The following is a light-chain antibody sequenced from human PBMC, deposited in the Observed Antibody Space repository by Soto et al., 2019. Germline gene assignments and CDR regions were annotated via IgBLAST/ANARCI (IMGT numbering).Light chain of an antibody. CDR2: GAS. V-gene: IGKV3-20*01. CDR3: HQYASSPQT. Sequence: IGLTQSPGTLSLSPGERATLSCRASQSVHKNYLAWYQQEPGQAPRLLIYGASSRATGTPDRFSGSGSGTDFTLTISRLEPEDFAVYYCHQYASSPQTFVQGTKVEIK. CDR1: QSVHKNY. J-gene: IGKJ1*01.